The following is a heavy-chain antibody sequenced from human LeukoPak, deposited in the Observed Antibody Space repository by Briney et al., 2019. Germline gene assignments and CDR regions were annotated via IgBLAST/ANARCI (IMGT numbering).Heavy chain of an antibody. CDR1: GFPFIRYG. J-gene: IGHJ4*02. D-gene: IGHD5-12*01. V-gene: IGHV3-30*18. Sequence: GGALRLSCAGSGFPFIRYGMDGGRPGTGKGLEWVAVISYDGSNKYYADSVKGRFTISRDNSKNTLYLQMNSLRAEDTAVYYCAKKEVAYDYWGQGTLVTVSS. CDR2: ISYDGSNK. CDR3: AKKEVAYDY.